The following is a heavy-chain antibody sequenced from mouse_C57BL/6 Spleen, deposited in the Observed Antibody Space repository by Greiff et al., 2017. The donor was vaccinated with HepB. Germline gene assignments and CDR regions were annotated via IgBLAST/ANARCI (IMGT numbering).Heavy chain of an antibody. CDR1: GYSITSGYY. CDR3: AREDDGYFSWFAY. CDR2: ISYDGSN. V-gene: IGHV3-6*01. Sequence: VQLKESGPGLVKPSQSLSLTCSVTGYSITSGYYWNWIRQFPGNKLEWMGYISYDGSNNYNPSLKNRISITRDTSKNQFFLKLNSVTTEDTATYYCAREDDGYFSWFAYWGQGTLVTVSA. J-gene: IGHJ3*01. D-gene: IGHD2-3*01.